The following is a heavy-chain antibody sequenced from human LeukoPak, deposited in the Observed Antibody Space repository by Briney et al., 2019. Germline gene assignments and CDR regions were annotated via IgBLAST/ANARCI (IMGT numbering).Heavy chain of an antibody. D-gene: IGHD6-19*01. CDR3: ARGVWYASFDI. CDR2: IYYSGST. Sequence: SETLSLTCTVSGGSISSYYWSWIRQPPGKGLEWIGYIYYSGSTNYNPSLKSRVTISVDTSKNQFSLKLSSVTAADTAVYYCARGVWYASFDIWGQGTMVTVSS. J-gene: IGHJ3*02. CDR1: GGSISSYY. V-gene: IGHV4-59*01.